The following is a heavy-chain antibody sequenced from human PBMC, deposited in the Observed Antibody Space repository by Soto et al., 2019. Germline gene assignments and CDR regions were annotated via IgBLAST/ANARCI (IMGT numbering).Heavy chain of an antibody. J-gene: IGHJ6*02. CDR1: GGSISSYY. V-gene: IGHV4-59*01. Sequence: SETLSLTCTVSGGSISSYYWSWIRQPPGKGLEWIGYIYYSGSTNYNPSLKSRVTISVDTSKDQFSLKLSSVTAADTAVYYCATHTTKYGGKPYYYYGMDVWGQGTTVTVSS. CDR3: ATHTTKYGGKPYYYYGMDV. CDR2: IYYSGST. D-gene: IGHD2-15*01.